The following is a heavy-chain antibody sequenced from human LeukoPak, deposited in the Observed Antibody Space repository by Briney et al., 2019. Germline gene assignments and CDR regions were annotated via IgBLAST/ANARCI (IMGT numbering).Heavy chain of an antibody. CDR1: GGSFSGYY. J-gene: IGHJ4*02. V-gene: IGHV4-34*01. CDR3: ARPPSDYYGSGSFDY. CDR2: INHSGST. D-gene: IGHD3-10*01. Sequence: PSETLSLTCAVYGGSFSGYYWSWIRQPPGKGLEWIGEINHSGSTNYNPSLKSRVTISVDTSKNQFSLKLSSVTAADTAVYYCARPPSDYYGSGSFDYWGQGTLVTVSS.